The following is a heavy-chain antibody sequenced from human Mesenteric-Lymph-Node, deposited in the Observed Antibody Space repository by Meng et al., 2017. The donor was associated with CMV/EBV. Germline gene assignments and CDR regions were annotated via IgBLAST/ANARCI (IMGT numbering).Heavy chain of an antibody. Sequence: GGSLRLSCAASGFSFSSYAMSWVRQAPGKGLEWVSGISGSGGNTYYADSVKGRFTISRDNSKNTLYLQMNSLRAEDTAVYYCAKDSRYCTIGTCYSEVIDSWGQGTLVTVSS. D-gene: IGHD2-8*01. CDR1: GFSFSSYA. V-gene: IGHV3-23*01. CDR2: ISGSGGNT. CDR3: AKDSRYCTIGTCYSEVIDS. J-gene: IGHJ4*02.